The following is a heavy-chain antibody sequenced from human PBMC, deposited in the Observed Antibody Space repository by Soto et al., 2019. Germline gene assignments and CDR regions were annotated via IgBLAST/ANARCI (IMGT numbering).Heavy chain of an antibody. CDR2: IYYSGST. V-gene: IGHV4-31*03. J-gene: IGHJ4*02. Sequence: QVQLQESGPGLVKPSQTLSLTCTVSGGSISRGGYYWSWIRQHPGKGLEWIGYIYYSGSTYYNPSTKSRVTISVDTSKNQFSLKLSSVTAADTAVYYCAREGGIVGATAADYWGQGTLVTVSS. CDR1: GGSISRGGYY. CDR3: AREGGIVGATAADY. D-gene: IGHD1-26*01.